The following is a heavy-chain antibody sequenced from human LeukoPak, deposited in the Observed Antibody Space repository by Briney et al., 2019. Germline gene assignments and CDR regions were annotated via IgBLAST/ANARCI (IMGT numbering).Heavy chain of an antibody. V-gene: IGHV4-4*09. D-gene: IGHD1-1*01. Sequence: SETLSLTCSVSGGSISNYYWSWIRQPPGKGLEWIGYIYSSGSTNYNPSLKSRVTISVDASKIQLSLRLSSVTAADTAVYYCARHRGNWSFDSWGQGTLVTVSS. J-gene: IGHJ4*02. CDR2: IYSSGST. CDR1: GGSISNYY. CDR3: ARHRGNWSFDS.